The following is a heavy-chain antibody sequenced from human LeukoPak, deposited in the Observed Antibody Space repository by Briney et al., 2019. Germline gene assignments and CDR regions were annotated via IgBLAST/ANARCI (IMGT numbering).Heavy chain of an antibody. D-gene: IGHD2-15*01. CDR1: GAFISSSYW. Sequence: SETLSLTCAVSGAFISSSYWWSWVRQPPGKGLEWIGEIHHSGSTKYNPSLKSRVTISVDKSKNQFSLKLSSVTAADTAVYYCAPSPCSGDSCYRFDFWGQGTQVTVSS. CDR3: APSPCSGDSCYRFDF. CDR2: IHHSGST. J-gene: IGHJ4*02. V-gene: IGHV4-4*02.